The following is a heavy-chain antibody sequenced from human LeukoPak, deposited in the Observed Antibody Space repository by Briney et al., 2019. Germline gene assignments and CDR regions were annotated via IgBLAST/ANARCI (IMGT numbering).Heavy chain of an antibody. V-gene: IGHV3-23*01. Sequence: GSLRLSCAASGFTFSSYAMSWVRQAPGKGLEWVSAISGSGGSTYYADSVRGRFTISRDNSKNTLYLQMNSLRAEDTAVYYCAKDRKGGRNPPDYWGQGTLVTVSS. J-gene: IGHJ4*02. D-gene: IGHD1-14*01. CDR3: AKDRKGGRNPPDY. CDR1: GFTFSSYA. CDR2: ISGSGGST.